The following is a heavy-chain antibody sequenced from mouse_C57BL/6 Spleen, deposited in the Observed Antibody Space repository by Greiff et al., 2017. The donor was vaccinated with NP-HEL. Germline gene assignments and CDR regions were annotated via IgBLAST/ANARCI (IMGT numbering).Heavy chain of an antibody. D-gene: IGHD2-4*01. V-gene: IGHV3-6*01. J-gene: IGHJ1*03. CDR1: GYSITSGYY. CDR3: ARGGGDYDGFDV. CDR2: ISYDGSN. Sequence: DVKLQESGPGLVKPSQSLSLTCSVTGYSITSGYYWNWIRQFPGNKLEWMGYISYDGSNNYNPSLKNRISITRDTSKNQFFLKLNSVTTEDTATYYCARGGGDYDGFDVWGTGTTVTVSS.